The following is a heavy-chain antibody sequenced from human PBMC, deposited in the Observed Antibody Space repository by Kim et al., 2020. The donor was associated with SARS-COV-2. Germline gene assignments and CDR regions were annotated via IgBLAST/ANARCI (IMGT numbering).Heavy chain of an antibody. CDR3: ARDGGKTSLDY. Sequence: TNYNPSLTSRVTISVDTSKNQFSRKLSSVTAADTAVYYCARDGGKTSLDYWGQGTLVTVSS. V-gene: IGHV4-59*01. D-gene: IGHD3-16*01. J-gene: IGHJ4*02. CDR2: T.